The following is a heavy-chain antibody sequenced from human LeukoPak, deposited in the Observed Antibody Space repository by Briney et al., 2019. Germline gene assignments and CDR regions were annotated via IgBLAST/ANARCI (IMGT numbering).Heavy chain of an antibody. Sequence: GGSLRLSCAASGFTFSSDGVHWVRQAPGKGLEWVAFIRYDGSNKYYADSVKGRFTISRDNSKNTLYLQMNSLRAEDTAVYYCVQNRGYYYYMDVGGKGTTVTVSS. CDR1: GFTFSSDG. D-gene: IGHD2/OR15-2a*01. CDR3: VQNRGYYYYMDV. V-gene: IGHV3-30*02. CDR2: IRYDGSNK. J-gene: IGHJ6*03.